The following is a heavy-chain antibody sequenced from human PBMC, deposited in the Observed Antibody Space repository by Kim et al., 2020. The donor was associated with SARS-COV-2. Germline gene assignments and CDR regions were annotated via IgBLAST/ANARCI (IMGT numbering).Heavy chain of an antibody. CDR2: INHSGST. V-gene: IGHV4-34*01. Sequence: SETLSLTCAVYGGSFSGYYWSWIRQPPGKGLEWIGEINHSGSTNYNPSLKSRVTISVDTSKNQFSLKLSSVTAADTAVYYCATTRPYGSGSYTLDYWGQGTRVTVTS. CDR3: ATTRPYGSGSYTLDY. J-gene: IGHJ4*02. CDR1: GGSFSGYY. D-gene: IGHD3-10*01.